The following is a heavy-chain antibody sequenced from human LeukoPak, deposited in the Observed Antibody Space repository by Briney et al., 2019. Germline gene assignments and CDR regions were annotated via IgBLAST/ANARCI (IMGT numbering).Heavy chain of an antibody. V-gene: IGHV4-59*01. Sequence: SETLSLTCTVSGGSISSYYWSWIRQPPGKGLEWIGYIYYSGSTNYNPSLKSRVTISVDTSKNQFSLKLSSVTAADTAVYYCAGVLSRAAYWFDPWGQGTLVTVSS. D-gene: IGHD3-16*02. CDR3: AGVLSRAAYWFDP. J-gene: IGHJ5*02. CDR2: IYYSGST. CDR1: GGSISSYY.